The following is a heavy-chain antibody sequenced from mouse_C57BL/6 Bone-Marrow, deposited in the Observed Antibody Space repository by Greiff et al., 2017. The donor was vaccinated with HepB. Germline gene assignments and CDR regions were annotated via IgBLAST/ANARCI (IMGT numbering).Heavy chain of an antibody. CDR3: AGDYDDDAWFAY. CDR2: IDPSDSYT. Sequence: QVQLQQPGAELVMPGASVKLSCKASGYTFTSYWMHWVKQRPGQGLEWIGEIDPSDSYTNYNQKFKGKSTLTVDKSSSTAYMQLSSLTSEDSAVYYCAGDYDDDAWFAYWGQGTLVTVSA. V-gene: IGHV1-69*01. D-gene: IGHD2-4*01. CDR1: GYTFTSYW. J-gene: IGHJ3*01.